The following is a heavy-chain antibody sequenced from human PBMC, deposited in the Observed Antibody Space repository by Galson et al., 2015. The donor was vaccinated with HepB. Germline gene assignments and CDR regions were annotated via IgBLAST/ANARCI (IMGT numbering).Heavy chain of an antibody. V-gene: IGHV4-39*01. CDR1: GGSITSSSYF. CDR2: IYYSGST. D-gene: IGHD3-10*01. CDR3: ASRPYGSGGFDY. J-gene: IGHJ4*02. Sequence: ETLPLTCTVSGGSITSSSYFWAWIRQPPGKGLEWIGPIYYSGSTYYNPSLKSRVTISVDTSKNQLSLKLSSVTAADTAVYYCASRPYGSGGFDYWGPGTLVTVSS.